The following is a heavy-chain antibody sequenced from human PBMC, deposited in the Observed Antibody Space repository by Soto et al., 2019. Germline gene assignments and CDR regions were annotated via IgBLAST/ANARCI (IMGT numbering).Heavy chain of an antibody. CDR3: AKDGSHNFDY. J-gene: IGHJ4*02. D-gene: IGHD1-26*01. CDR1: GFTFSHYA. Sequence: QVQLVESGGGVVQPGRSLRLSCAASGFTFSHYAMHWVRQAPGKGLEWVALMSYDGSNEYYADSVKGRFTISRDNSKNTLYLQINSLRAEDTAVYYCAKDGSHNFDYGGQGTLVIVSS. V-gene: IGHV3-30*18. CDR2: MSYDGSNE.